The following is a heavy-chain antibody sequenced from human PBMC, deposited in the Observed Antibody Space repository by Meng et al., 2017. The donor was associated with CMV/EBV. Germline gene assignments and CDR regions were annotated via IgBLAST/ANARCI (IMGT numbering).Heavy chain of an antibody. Sequence: VPGPTLVQPTPDLTIAWTLSAFPPRTRGVGVGLIRPTPGKSLEWLAIIYWDDDKRYSPSLQSRPTITKDTSQNPVVLTMTSMDSVDTATHSCARIAAAGRFDYWGQGTLVTVSS. CDR3: ARIAAAGRFDY. V-gene: IGHV2-5*02. CDR1: AFPPRTRGVG. CDR2: IYWDDDK. J-gene: IGHJ4*02. D-gene: IGHD6-13*01.